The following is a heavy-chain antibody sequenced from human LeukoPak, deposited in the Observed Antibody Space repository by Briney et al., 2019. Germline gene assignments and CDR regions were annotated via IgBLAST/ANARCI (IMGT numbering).Heavy chain of an antibody. V-gene: IGHV4-34*01. Sequence: SETLSLTCAVYGGSFSGYYWSWIRQPPGKGLEWIGEINHSGSTNYNPSLKSRVTISVDTSKNQFSLKLSSVTAADTAVYYCARTLTGEGDAFDIWGQGTMVTVSS. CDR1: GGSFSGYY. CDR3: ARTLTGEGDAFDI. J-gene: IGHJ3*02. CDR2: INHSGST. D-gene: IGHD7-27*01.